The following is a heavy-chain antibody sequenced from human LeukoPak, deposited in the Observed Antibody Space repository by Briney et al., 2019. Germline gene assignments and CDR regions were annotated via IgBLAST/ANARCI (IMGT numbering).Heavy chain of an antibody. CDR1: GFNFDDYA. CDR2: ISWDGVRT. D-gene: IGHD3-10*01. CDR3: AKDMGYASGSEGQLDY. Sequence: GGSLRLSCAASGFNFDDYAMHWVRQAPGKGLEWVSLISWDGVRTHSADSVKGRFTISRDNSRNSLFLQMNSLRSEDTAFYYCAKDMGYASGSEGQLDYWGQGTLVTVSS. J-gene: IGHJ4*02. V-gene: IGHV3-43D*03.